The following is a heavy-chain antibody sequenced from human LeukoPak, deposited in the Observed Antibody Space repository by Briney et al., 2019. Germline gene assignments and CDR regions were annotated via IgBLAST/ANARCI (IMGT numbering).Heavy chain of an antibody. Sequence: PGRSLRLSCAASGFTFSSYAMHWVRQAPGKGLEWVAVISYDGSNKYYADSVKGRFTISRDNSKNTLYLQMNSLRAEDTAVYYCARSDCSGGSCYLPFDYWGQGTLVTVSS. CDR2: ISYDGSNK. V-gene: IGHV3-30*04. J-gene: IGHJ4*02. D-gene: IGHD2-15*01. CDR1: GFTFSSYA. CDR3: ARSDCSGGSCYLPFDY.